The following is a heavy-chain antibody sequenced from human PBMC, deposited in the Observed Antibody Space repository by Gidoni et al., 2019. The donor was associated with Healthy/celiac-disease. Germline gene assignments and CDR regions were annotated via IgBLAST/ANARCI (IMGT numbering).Heavy chain of an antibody. J-gene: IGHJ6*02. CDR1: GGSISSYY. D-gene: IGHD2-2*01. CDR3: ARDRGRLPAAPEGMDV. CDR2: IYYSGST. Sequence: QVQLQESGPGLVKPSETLSLTCTVSGGSISSYYWSWIRQPPGKGLGWIGYIYYSGSTNYNPSLKSRVTISVDTSKNQFSLKLSSVTAADTAVYYCARDRGRLPAAPEGMDVWGQGTTVTVSS. V-gene: IGHV4-59*01.